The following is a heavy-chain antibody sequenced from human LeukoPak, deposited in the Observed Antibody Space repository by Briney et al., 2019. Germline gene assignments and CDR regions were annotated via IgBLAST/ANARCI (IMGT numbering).Heavy chain of an antibody. J-gene: IGHJ3*02. CDR2: IYYSGST. D-gene: IGHD4-17*01. Sequence: PSETLSLTCTVSGGSISSSSYYWGWIRQPPGKGLEWIGSIYYSGSTYYNPSLKSRVTISVDTSKNQFSLKLSSVTAADTAVYYCARPTTTVPDDAFDIWGQGTMVTVSS. CDR3: ARPTTTVPDDAFDI. CDR1: GGSISSSSYY. V-gene: IGHV4-39*01.